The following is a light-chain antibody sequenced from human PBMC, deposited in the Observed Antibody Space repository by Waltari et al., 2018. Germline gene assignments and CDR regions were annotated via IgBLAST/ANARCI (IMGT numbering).Light chain of an antibody. Sequence: IVLTQSPDTLSLSPGQRATLSCRASQTINNNFLVWYQQKPGQAPRLIIHRASSRATGFPDRFSGSGSGTDFTLTINSLKPEDSAVYYCQQYDGSVLTFGGGTKVEI. CDR2: RAS. CDR3: QQYDGSVLT. V-gene: IGKV3-20*01. J-gene: IGKJ4*01. CDR1: QTINNNF.